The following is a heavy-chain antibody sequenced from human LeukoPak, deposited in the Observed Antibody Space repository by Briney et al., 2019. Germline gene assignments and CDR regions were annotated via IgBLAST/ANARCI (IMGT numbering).Heavy chain of an antibody. V-gene: IGHV3-74*01. CDR3: ARGRYPDTFDI. Sequence: SGGSLRLSCSASGFTFSTLPMHWVRQAPGKGLVWVSRANNDGSSTTYADSAKGRFTISRDNAKNTLYLQMNSLRVEDTAVYYCARGRYPDTFDIWGQGTMVTVSS. CDR1: GFTFSTLP. J-gene: IGHJ3*02. CDR2: ANNDGSST. D-gene: IGHD1-26*01.